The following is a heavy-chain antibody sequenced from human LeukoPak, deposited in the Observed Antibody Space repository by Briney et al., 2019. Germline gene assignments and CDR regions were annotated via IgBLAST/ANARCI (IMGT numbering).Heavy chain of an antibody. CDR2: INTKTGNP. V-gene: IGHV7-4-1*02. D-gene: IGHD6-19*01. J-gene: IGHJ4*02. Sequence: GASVKVSCKASGYTFTGHAMNWVRQAPGQGPEWMGCINTKTGNPTYAQGFTGRFVFSLDTSVSTAYLQISSLKPEDTGVYYCAKGGWVAVTGMDSWGQGTLVTVS. CDR3: AKGGWVAVTGMDS. CDR1: GYTFTGHA.